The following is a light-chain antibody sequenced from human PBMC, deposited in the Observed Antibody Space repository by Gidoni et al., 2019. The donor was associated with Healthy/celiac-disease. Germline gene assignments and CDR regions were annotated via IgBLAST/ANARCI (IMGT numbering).Light chain of an antibody. CDR1: QSISSY. V-gene: IGKV1-39*01. CDR2: AAS. CDR3: QQSYSTTWT. Sequence: DIQMTQSPSSLSASVGDRVTITCRARQSISSYLNWYQQKPGKAPKLLIYAASSLQSGVPSRFSGSGSGTDCTLTISSLQPEDFATYYCQQSYSTTWTFXXXTKVEIK. J-gene: IGKJ1*01.